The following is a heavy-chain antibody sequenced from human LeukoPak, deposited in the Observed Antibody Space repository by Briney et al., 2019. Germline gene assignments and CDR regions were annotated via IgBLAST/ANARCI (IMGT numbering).Heavy chain of an antibody. CDR2: MNPNSGNT. D-gene: IGHD3-3*01. Sequence: ALVKVSCKASGYTFTSYDINWVRQATGQGLEWMGWMNPNSGNTGYAQKFQGRVTMTRNTSISTAYMELSSLRSEDTAVYYCARGQINDFWSGYSPGNNWFDPWGQGTLVTVSS. J-gene: IGHJ5*02. CDR3: ARGQINDFWSGYSPGNNWFDP. CDR1: GYTFTSYD. V-gene: IGHV1-8*01.